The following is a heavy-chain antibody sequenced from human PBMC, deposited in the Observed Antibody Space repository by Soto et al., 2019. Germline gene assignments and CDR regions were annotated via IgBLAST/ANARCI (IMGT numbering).Heavy chain of an antibody. CDR2: ISYDGSNK. V-gene: IGHV3-30*03. CDR3: AVGYCSSTSCYAPRLYYYGMDV. J-gene: IGHJ6*02. CDR1: GFTFSSYG. D-gene: IGHD2-2*01. Sequence: GGSLRLSCAASGFTFSSYGMHWVRQAPGKGLEWVAVISYDGSNKYYADSVKGRFTISRDDSKNTLYLQMNSLRAEDTAVYYCAVGYCSSTSCYAPRLYYYGMDVWGQGTTVTVSS.